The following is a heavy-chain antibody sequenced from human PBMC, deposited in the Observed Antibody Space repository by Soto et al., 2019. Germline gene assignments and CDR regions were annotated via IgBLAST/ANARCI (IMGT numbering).Heavy chain of an antibody. CDR3: VRARRGYYYGSGSSFYYYGMDV. CDR1: GFTFSSYA. J-gene: IGHJ6*02. CDR2: ISSNGGST. V-gene: IGHV3-64*02. Sequence: GSLRLSCAASGFTFSSYAMHWVRQAPGKGLEYVSAISSNGGSTYYADSVKGRFTISRDNSKNTLYLQMGSLRAEDMAVYYCVRARRGYYYGSGSSFYYYGMDVWGQGTTVTVSS. D-gene: IGHD3-10*01.